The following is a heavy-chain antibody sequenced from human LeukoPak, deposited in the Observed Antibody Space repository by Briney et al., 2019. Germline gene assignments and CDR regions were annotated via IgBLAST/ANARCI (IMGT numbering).Heavy chain of an antibody. CDR2: ISYSGTT. Sequence: SETLSLTCTVSGGSISTYYWSWIRQPPGKGLEWIGYISYSGTTYYSPSLKSRVTISIDTSKSQFSLKLSSVTAADTAVYYCARDASGYYLFDYWGQGTLVTVSS. CDR1: GGSISTYY. CDR3: ARDASGYYLFDY. J-gene: IGHJ4*02. V-gene: IGHV4-59*06. D-gene: IGHD3-22*01.